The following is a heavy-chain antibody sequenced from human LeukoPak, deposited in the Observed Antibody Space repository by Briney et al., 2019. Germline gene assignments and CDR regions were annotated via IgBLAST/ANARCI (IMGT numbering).Heavy chain of an antibody. J-gene: IGHJ4*02. CDR3: ARDREHSYGSDFGH. D-gene: IGHD5-18*01. CDR2: ANVGGHR. CDR1: GGYIHTYY. V-gene: IGHV4-4*07. Sequence: SETLSLTCSVSGGYIHTYYWAWIRQPAGKGLEWVGRANVGGHRDYNPSLKSRVSMSIDESANQFSLNLMSVTAADTAVYYCARDREHSYGSDFGHWGQGILVTVSA.